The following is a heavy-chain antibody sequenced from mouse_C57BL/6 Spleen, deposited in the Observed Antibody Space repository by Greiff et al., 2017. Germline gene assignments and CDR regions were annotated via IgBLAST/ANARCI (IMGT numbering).Heavy chain of an antibody. V-gene: IGHV1-64*01. CDR3: ARPAQATPYAMDY. J-gene: IGHJ4*01. D-gene: IGHD3-2*02. Sequence: QVQLKESGAELVKPGASVKLSCKASGYTFTSYWMHWVKQRPGQGLEWIGMIHPNSGSTNYNEKFKSKATLTVDKSSSTAYMQLSSLTSEDSAVYYCARPAQATPYAMDYWGQGTSVTVSS. CDR1: GYTFTSYW. CDR2: IHPNSGST.